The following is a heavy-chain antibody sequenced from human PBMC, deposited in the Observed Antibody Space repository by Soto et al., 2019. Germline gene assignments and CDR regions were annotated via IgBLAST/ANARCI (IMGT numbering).Heavy chain of an antibody. J-gene: IGHJ5*02. D-gene: IGHD5-12*01. CDR2: INHSGST. CDR1: GGSFSGYD. Sequence: SETLSLTCAVYGGSFSGYDWTWIRQPPGTGLEWIGEINHSGSTNYNPSLKSRVTISVDTSKNQFSLKLSSVTAADTAVYYCARYSGYEGLRFDPWGQGTLVTAPQ. CDR3: ARYSGYEGLRFDP. V-gene: IGHV4-34*01.